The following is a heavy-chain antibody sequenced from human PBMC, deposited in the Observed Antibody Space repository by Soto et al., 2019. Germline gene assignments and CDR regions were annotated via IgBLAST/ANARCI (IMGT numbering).Heavy chain of an antibody. CDR3: AKDTQVVAATDYFDY. D-gene: IGHD2-15*01. J-gene: IGHJ4*02. CDR1: GFTFSSYG. CDR2: ISYDGSSK. Sequence: GGSLRLSCAASGFTFSSYGMHWVRQAPGKGLEWVAVISYDGSSKYYADSVKGRFTISRDNSKNTLYLQMNSLRAEDTAVYYCAKDTQVVAATDYFDYWGQGTLVTVS. V-gene: IGHV3-30*18.